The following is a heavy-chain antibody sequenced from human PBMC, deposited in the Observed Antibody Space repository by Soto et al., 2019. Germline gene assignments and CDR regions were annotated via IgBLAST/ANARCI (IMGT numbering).Heavy chain of an antibody. V-gene: IGHV4-59*01. CDR2: IYYSGST. CDR3: ARGGVLLDY. J-gene: IGHJ4*02. Sequence: SETLSLTCTVSGGSISSYYWSWIRQPPGKGLEWIGYIYYSGSTNYNPSLKSRVTISVDTSKNQFSLKLSSVTAADTAVYYCARGGVLLDYWGQGTLVTVSS. D-gene: IGHD2-8*02. CDR1: GGSISSYY.